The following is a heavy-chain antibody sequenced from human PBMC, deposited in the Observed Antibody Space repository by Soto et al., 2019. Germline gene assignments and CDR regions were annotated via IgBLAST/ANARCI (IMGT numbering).Heavy chain of an antibody. D-gene: IGHD3-22*01. J-gene: IGHJ6*02. CDR2: ISSSSRTT. CDR3: ARELYDSSGYSGSKDV. CDR1: GFTFSSYS. V-gene: IGHV3-48*01. Sequence: GGSLRLSCAASGFTFSSYSMNWVRQAPGKGLEWVSYISSSSRTTYYADSVRGRFTISRDNAKNSLYLQMNSLRAEDTAVYYCARELYDSSGYSGSKDVWGQGTTVTVSS.